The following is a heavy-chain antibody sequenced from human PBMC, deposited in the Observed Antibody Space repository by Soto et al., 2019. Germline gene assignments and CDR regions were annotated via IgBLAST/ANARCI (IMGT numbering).Heavy chain of an antibody. D-gene: IGHD5-18*01. CDR1: GGSISSGGYY. CDR3: ARGRSRGYSYGY. J-gene: IGHJ4*02. V-gene: IGHV4-31*03. CDR2: IYYSGST. Sequence: SETLSLTCTVSGGSISSGGYYWSWILQHPGKGLEWIGYIYYSGSTYYNPSLKSRVTISVDTSKNQFSLKLSSVTAADTAVYYCARGRSRGYSYGYWGQGTLVTVPQ.